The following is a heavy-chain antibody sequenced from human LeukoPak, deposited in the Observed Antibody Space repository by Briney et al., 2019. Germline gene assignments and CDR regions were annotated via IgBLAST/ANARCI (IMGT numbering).Heavy chain of an antibody. CDR3: ARDGRASSSSVFGVIY. D-gene: IGHD3-3*01. J-gene: IGHJ4*02. CDR1: GFTFSSYA. V-gene: IGHV3-30-3*01. CDR2: ISYDGSNK. Sequence: GGSLRLSCAASGFTFSSYAMHWVRQAPGKGLEWVAVISYDGSNKYYADSVKGRFTISRDNSKNTLYLHMNSLRAEDTAVYFCARDGRASSSSVFGVIYWGQGTLVTVSS.